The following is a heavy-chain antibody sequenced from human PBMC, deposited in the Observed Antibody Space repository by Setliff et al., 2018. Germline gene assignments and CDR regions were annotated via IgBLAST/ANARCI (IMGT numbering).Heavy chain of an antibody. V-gene: IGHV4-34*01. J-gene: IGHJ4*02. D-gene: IGHD1-26*01. CDR2: IHHSGST. CDR3: ARHPSSGSYYGGSIFYFDD. Sequence: NPSETLSLTCAVYGGSLSDYYWSWIRQPPGKGLEWIGEIHHSGSTNYNPSLKSRVTISVDTSKNQFSLKLSFVTAADTAVYYCARHPSSGSYYGGSIFYFDDWGPGILVTVSS. CDR1: GGSLSDYY.